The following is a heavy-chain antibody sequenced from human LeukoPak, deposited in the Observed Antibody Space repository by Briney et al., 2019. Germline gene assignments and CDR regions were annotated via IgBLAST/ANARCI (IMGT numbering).Heavy chain of an antibody. J-gene: IGHJ5*02. D-gene: IGHD1-7*01. Sequence: ASVKVSCKASGYTFTSYYMHWVRQAPGQGLEWMGIINPSGGSTSYAQKFQGRVTMTRDMSTSTVYMELSSLRSEDTAVYYCARGITGTDMGGWYDPWGQGTLVTVSS. CDR3: ARGITGTDMGGWYDP. CDR1: GYTFTSYY. V-gene: IGHV1-46*01. CDR2: INPSGGST.